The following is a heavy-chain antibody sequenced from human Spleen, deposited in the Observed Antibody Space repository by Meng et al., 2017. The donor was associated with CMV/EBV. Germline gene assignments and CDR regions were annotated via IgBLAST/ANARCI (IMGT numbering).Heavy chain of an antibody. CDR2: IYHSGGT. J-gene: IGHJ5*02. Sequence: TCTVSGGSIRSAEYYWSWIRQPPGEGLEWIGYIYHSGGTYYNPSLKSRVTISVDTSKNQFSLRLSSVIAVDTAVYYCARAQTNWFDPWGQGTLVTVSS. V-gene: IGHV4-30-4*08. CDR3: ARAQTNWFDP. CDR1: GGSIRSAEYY.